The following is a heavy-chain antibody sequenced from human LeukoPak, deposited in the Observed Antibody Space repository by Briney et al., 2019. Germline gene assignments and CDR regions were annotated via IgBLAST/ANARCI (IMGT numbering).Heavy chain of an antibody. CDR3: ARDDKTYYYDSSGYYPYWY. Sequence: ASVTVSCKASGYTFTGYYMHWVRQAPGQGLEWMGWINPNSGGTNYAQKFQGRVTMTRDTSISTAYMELSRLRSDDTAVYYCARDDKTYYYDSSGYYPYWYWGQGTLVTVSS. CDR2: INPNSGGT. D-gene: IGHD3-22*01. V-gene: IGHV1-2*02. J-gene: IGHJ4*02. CDR1: GYTFTGYY.